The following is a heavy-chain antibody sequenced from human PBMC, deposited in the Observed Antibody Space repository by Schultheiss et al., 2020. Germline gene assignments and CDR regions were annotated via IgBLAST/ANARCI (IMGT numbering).Heavy chain of an antibody. J-gene: IGHJ4*02. D-gene: IGHD3-10*02. CDR1: GFTFGGYA. CDR3: TTDPAYVKRYY. CDR2: IRSKAYGGTT. Sequence: GGSLRLSCTGSGFTFGGYAMSWFRQAPGKGLEWVGIIRSKAYGGTTDYAASVKGRFTISRDDSRSIAYLQMSNLKTEDTAVYYCTTDPAYVKRYYWGQGTLGTVSS. V-gene: IGHV3-49*03.